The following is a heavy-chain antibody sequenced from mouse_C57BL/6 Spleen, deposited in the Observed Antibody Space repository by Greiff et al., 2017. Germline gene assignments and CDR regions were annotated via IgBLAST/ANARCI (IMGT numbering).Heavy chain of an antibody. CDR3: ARGITTLVPRYYAMDY. CDR1: GYSFTDYY. CDR2: INPYNGGT. Sequence: VQLQQSGPVLVKPGASVKMSCNASGYSFTDYYMNWVKQSHGKSLEWIGVINPYNGGTSYNQKFKGKATLTVDKSSSTAYMELYSLTSGDSAVYYCARGITTLVPRYYAMDYWGQGTSVTVSS. V-gene: IGHV1-19*01. D-gene: IGHD1-1*01. J-gene: IGHJ4*01.